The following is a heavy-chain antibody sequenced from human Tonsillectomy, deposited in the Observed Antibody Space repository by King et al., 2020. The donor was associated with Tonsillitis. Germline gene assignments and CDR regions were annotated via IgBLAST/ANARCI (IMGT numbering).Heavy chain of an antibody. V-gene: IGHV4-39*01. CDR2: IYYVGNT. Sequence: QLQESGPGLVKPSETLSLTCTVSGGSISSSNYYWGWIRQPPGKGLEWIGSIYYVGNTYYNPSLKSRVTISVDTSKNQFSLNLSSVTAADTAVYYCARLTGYSSCWWMLWGQGTLVTVSS. J-gene: IGHJ4*02. CDR3: ARLTGYSSCWWML. CDR1: GGSISSSNYY. D-gene: IGHD6-19*01.